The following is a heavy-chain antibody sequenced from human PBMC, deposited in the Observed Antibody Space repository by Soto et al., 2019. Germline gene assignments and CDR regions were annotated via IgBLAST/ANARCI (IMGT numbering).Heavy chain of an antibody. J-gene: IGHJ3*02. CDR3: AKDRGYYGSGSSDAFDI. CDR2: ISGSGGST. Sequence: LRLSCAASGFTFSSYAMSWVRQAPGKGLEWVSVISGSGGSTFYADSVKGRFTISRDNSKNTLYLQMNSLRAEDTAVYYCAKDRGYYGSGSSDAFDIWGQGTMVTVSS. V-gene: IGHV3-23*01. CDR1: GFTFSSYA. D-gene: IGHD3-10*01.